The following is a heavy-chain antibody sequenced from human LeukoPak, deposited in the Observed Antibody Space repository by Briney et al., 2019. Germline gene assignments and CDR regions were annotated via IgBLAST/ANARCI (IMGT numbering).Heavy chain of an antibody. V-gene: IGHV1-2*02. D-gene: IGHD3-3*01. Sequence: ASVKVSCKTSGYSFTDYYIHWVRQAPGQGLEWMGWINTKTGRTSSARKFQGRVAMTRDPSITTVYMDMAWLTSDDTAIYFCARADFIDAGPYLIGPWGQGTLVTVSS. CDR1: GYSFTDYY. CDR3: ARADFIDAGPYLIGP. CDR2: INTKTGRT. J-gene: IGHJ5*02.